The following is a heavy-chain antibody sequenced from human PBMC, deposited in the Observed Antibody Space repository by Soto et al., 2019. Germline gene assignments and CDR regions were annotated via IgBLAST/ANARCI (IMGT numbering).Heavy chain of an antibody. CDR1: GLSVTTNY. D-gene: IGHD3-16*01. J-gene: IGHJ4*02. CDR3: ARGVWVDAYAAGAFFEY. CDR2: IYSGTTT. Sequence: EVLLVQSGGGLVQPGGSLRLSCAPSGLSVTTNYMAWVRQAPGKGLEWVSVIYSGTTTHHADSVKGRFTISRDSSSNTLYLQMSSLRVDDTALYYCARGVWVDAYAAGAFFEYWGQGTLVTVSS. V-gene: IGHV3-66*01.